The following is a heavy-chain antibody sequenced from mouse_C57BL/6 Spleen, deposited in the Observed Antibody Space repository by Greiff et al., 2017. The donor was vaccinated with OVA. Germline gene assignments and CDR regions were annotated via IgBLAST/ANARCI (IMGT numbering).Heavy chain of an antibody. Sequence: EVQLQQSGPELVKPGASVKISCKASGYTFTDYYMNWVKQSHGKSLEWIGDINPNNGGTSYNQKFKGKATLTVDKSSSTAYMELRSLTSEDSAVYYCARSMVKRYFDYWGQGTTLTVSS. V-gene: IGHV1-26*01. CDR3: ARSMVKRYFDY. J-gene: IGHJ2*01. CDR1: GYTFTDYY. CDR2: INPNNGGT. D-gene: IGHD2-2*01.